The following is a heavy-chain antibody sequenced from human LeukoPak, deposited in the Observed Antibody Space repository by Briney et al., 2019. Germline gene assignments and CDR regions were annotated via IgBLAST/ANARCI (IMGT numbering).Heavy chain of an antibody. CDR1: GYTFTGYY. D-gene: IGHD3-10*01. V-gene: IGHV1-2*02. J-gene: IGHJ4*02. CDR2: INPNSGAT. Sequence: ASVKVSCKASGYTFTGYYLHWVRQAPGQGLEWMGSINPNSGATNYAQRFQGRVTMTRDTSITTAYMELSRLGFDDTAVYYCARDPRGSYYSDYWGQGSLVTVSS. CDR3: ARDPRGSYYSDY.